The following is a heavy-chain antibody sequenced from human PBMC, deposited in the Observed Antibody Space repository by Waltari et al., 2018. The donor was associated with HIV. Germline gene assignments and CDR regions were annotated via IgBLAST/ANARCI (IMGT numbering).Heavy chain of an antibody. CDR2: IKQDGSEK. Sequence: EVQLVESGGGLVQPGGSLRLSCAASGFTFSRYWMSWVRQAPGKGLEWVANIKQDGSEKYYVDSVKGRFTISRDNAKNSLYLQMNSLRAEDTAVYYCARDVEAFDIWGQGTMVTVSS. CDR1: GFTFSRYW. CDR3: ARDVEAFDI. V-gene: IGHV3-7*03. J-gene: IGHJ3*02.